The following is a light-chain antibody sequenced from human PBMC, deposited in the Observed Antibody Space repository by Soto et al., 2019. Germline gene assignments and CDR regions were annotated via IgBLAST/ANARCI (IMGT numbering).Light chain of an antibody. J-gene: IGLJ1*01. CDR3: AAWDDSLNGPV. CDR2: SSN. V-gene: IGLV1-44*01. CDR1: SSNIGINT. Sequence: QSVLTQPPSASGTPGQRVTISCSGSSSNIGINTVNWYQQLPGTAPKLLIYSSNQRPSVVPDRFSGSKSGTSASLAISGLQSGDEADYYCAAWDDSLNGPVFGTGTKVTVL.